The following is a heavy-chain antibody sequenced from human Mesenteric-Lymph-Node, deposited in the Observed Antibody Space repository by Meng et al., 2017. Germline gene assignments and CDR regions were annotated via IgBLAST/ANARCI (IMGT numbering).Heavy chain of an antibody. V-gene: IGHV4-61*08. D-gene: IGHD1-26*01. CDR1: GDSLSSGAYY. CDR3: AREVVGPRYNWFDP. CDR2: ISHSGGT. J-gene: IGHJ5*02. Sequence: QVQLQESGPGLLKPSETLSLTCAVSGDSLSSGAYYWSWIRQHPGKGLEWIGYISHSGGTFYNPSLKSRVTISVDASKNQFSLKLSSVTAADTAVYYCAREVVGPRYNWFDPWGQGTLVTVSS.